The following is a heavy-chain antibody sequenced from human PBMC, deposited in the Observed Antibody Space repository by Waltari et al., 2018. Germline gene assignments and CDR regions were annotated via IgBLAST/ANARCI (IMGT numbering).Heavy chain of an antibody. Sequence: EVQLLESGGGLVQPGGSLRLSCAASGFTFSSYAMSWVRQAPGKGLGWVSVIYSGGSTYYADSVKGRFTISRDNSKNTLYLQMNSLRAEDTAVYYCAKSPTRGRGVIIAPAHWGQGTLVTVSS. V-gene: IGHV3-23*03. J-gene: IGHJ4*02. CDR3: AKSPTRGRGVIIAPAH. CDR1: GFTFSSYA. CDR2: IYSGGST. D-gene: IGHD3-10*01.